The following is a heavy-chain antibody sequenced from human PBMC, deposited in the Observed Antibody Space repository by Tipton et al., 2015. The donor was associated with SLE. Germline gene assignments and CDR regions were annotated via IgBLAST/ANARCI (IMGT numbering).Heavy chain of an antibody. D-gene: IGHD3-10*01. J-gene: IGHJ2*01. CDR1: GGSISSYY. Sequence: TLCLTCTVSGGSISSYYWSWIRQPPGKGLEWIGYIYYSGSTNYNPSLKSRVTISVDTSKNQFSLKLSSVTAADTAVYYCARDPGNDQDYWYFDLWGRGTLVTVSS. V-gene: IGHV4-59*01. CDR2: IYYSGST. CDR3: ARDPGNDQDYWYFDL.